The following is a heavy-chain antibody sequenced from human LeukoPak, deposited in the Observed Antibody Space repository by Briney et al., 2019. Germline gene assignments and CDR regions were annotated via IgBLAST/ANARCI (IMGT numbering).Heavy chain of an antibody. J-gene: IGHJ6*04. D-gene: IGHD2-2*01. Sequence: ASVKVSCKASGYTFTRYGISWVRQAAAQGLEWMGWISAYNGNTNYAQKLQGRVTMPTDTSTSTAYMELRSLRSDDTAVYYCARDRDCSSTSCPDNYYYYGMDVWGKGTTVTVSS. CDR3: ARDRDCSSTSCPDNYYYYGMDV. V-gene: IGHV1-18*04. CDR1: GYTFTRYG. CDR2: ISAYNGNT.